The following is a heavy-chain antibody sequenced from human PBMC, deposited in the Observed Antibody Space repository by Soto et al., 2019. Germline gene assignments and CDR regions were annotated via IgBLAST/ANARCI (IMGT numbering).Heavy chain of an antibody. J-gene: IGHJ4*02. CDR1: GFTFSSYA. V-gene: IGHV3-30-3*01. D-gene: IGHD6-6*01. Sequence: GGSLRLSCAASGFTFSSYAMHWVRQAPGKGLEWVAVISYDGSNKYYADSVKGRFTISRDNSKNTLYLQMNSLRAEDTAVYYCARGKSIAARAAEILFDYWGQGTLVTVSS. CDR3: ARGKSIAARAAEILFDY. CDR2: ISYDGSNK.